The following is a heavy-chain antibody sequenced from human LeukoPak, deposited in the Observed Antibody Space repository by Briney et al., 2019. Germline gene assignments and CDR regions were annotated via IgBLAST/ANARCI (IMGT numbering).Heavy chain of an antibody. Sequence: GESLQLSCAASGFTFSYSAIHWVRQASGKGLEWAGRIRGKGFSDPPAYAASVKDRFTISRDDSESTAYLQMNSLKAEDTAVYYCTVPQSGGNWFDPWGPGTQVTVSS. J-gene: IGHJ5*02. CDR2: IRGKGFSDPP. D-gene: IGHD3-16*01. CDR1: GFTFSYSA. CDR3: TVPQSGGNWFDP. V-gene: IGHV3-73*01.